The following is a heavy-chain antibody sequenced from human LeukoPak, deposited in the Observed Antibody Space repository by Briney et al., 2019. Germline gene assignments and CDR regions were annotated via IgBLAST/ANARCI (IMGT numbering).Heavy chain of an antibody. CDR2: IKSKTDGGTT. CDR1: GFIFSNAW. V-gene: IGHV3-15*01. J-gene: IGHJ3*02. D-gene: IGHD1-14*01. CDR3: TTAFAEPEAFDI. Sequence: GGSLRLSCAASGFIFSNAWMSWVRQAPGKGLEWVRRIKSKTDGGTTDYAAPVKGRFTISRDDSKNTLYLQMNSLKTEDTAVYYCTTAFAEPEAFDIWGQGTMVTVSS.